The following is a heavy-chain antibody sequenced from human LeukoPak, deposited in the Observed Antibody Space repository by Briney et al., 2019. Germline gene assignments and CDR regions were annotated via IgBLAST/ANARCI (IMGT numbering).Heavy chain of an antibody. CDR3: ARERGGGPSFDY. CDR1: GGSISSGGYS. D-gene: IGHD3-10*01. J-gene: IGHJ4*02. CDR2: IYHSGST. Sequence: PSETLSLTCAVSGGSISSGGYSWSWIRQPPGKGLERIGYIYHSGSTCYNPSPKSRVTISVDRSKNQFSLKLSSVTAADPAVYFWARERGGGPSFDYWGQGTLVTVSS. V-gene: IGHV4-30-2*01.